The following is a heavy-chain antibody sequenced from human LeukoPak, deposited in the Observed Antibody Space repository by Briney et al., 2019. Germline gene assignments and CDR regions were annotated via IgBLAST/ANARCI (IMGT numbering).Heavy chain of an antibody. CDR1: GGSISSSSYY. D-gene: IGHD3-10*01. Sequence: SETLSLTCTVSGGSISSSSYYWGWIRQPPGKGLEWIGSIYYSGSTYYNPSLKSRVTISVDTSKNQFSLKLSSVTAADTAVYYCARHPFYYYGSGSRFDYWGQGTLVTVSS. J-gene: IGHJ4*02. V-gene: IGHV4-39*01. CDR3: ARHPFYYYGSGSRFDY. CDR2: IYYSGST.